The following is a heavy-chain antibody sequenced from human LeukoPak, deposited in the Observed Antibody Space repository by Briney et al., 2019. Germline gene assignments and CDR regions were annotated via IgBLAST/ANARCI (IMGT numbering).Heavy chain of an antibody. V-gene: IGHV3-9*01. CDR3: AKGGIAVAGTKFDS. J-gene: IGHJ4*02. CDR1: GFTFDDCA. D-gene: IGHD6-19*01. Sequence: GGSLRLSCAASGFTFDDCAMHWVRQAPGKGLEWVSGISWNTGNIGYADSVKGRFTISRDNAKNSLYLQMNSLRAEDTTLYYCAKGGIAVAGTKFDSWGQGTLVTVSS. CDR2: ISWNTGNI.